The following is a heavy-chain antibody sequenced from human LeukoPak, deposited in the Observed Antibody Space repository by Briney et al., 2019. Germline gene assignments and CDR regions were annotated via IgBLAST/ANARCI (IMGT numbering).Heavy chain of an antibody. V-gene: IGHV3-30*18. CDR2: ISYDGSNK. D-gene: IGHD2-2*01. CDR1: GFTFSSYG. CDR3: AKDEPVQYCSSTSCPVTDY. Sequence: GGSLRLSCAASGFTFSSYGMHWVRQAPGKGLEWVAVISYDGSNKYCADSVKGRFTISRDNSKNTLYLQMNSLRAEDTAVYYCAKDEPVQYCSSTSCPVTDYWGQGTLVTVSS. J-gene: IGHJ4*02.